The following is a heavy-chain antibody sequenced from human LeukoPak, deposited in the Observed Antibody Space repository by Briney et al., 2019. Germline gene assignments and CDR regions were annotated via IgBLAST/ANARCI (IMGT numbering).Heavy chain of an antibody. J-gene: IGHJ4*02. V-gene: IGHV4-39*07. CDR2: IYYSGST. CDR3: ARGRKSADY. Sequence: PAETLSLTCSVSGGSNSSSSYFWGWVRQPPGKGLGWIGCIYYSGSTYYHPSLKSRVTISVDTSKNQFSLKLSSVTAADTAVYYCARGRKSADYWGQGTLVTVSS. D-gene: IGHD3-10*01. CDR1: GGSNSSSSYF.